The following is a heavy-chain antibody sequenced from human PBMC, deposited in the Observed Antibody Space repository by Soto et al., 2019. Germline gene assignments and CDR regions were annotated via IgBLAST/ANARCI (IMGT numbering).Heavy chain of an antibody. CDR2: IYHIGSP. V-gene: IGHV4-31*03. CDR1: GRPVSSGGDY. Sequence: QVQLQESGPGLVKPSQTLSLTCTVSGRPVSSGGDYWTWIRQLPGKGLEWIGYIYHIGSPSYNPSLTSRLYTSLDTSKNQFSLNLTSVTAADTAIYYCVRDRALDSSGHWFDSWGQGTLVTVSS. D-gene: IGHD6-19*01. CDR3: VRDRALDSSGHWFDS. J-gene: IGHJ5*01.